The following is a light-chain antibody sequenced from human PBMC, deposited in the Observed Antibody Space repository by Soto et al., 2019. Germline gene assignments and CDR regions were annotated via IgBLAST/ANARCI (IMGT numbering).Light chain of an antibody. CDR1: QSVSKW. V-gene: IGKV1-5*01. CDR2: DAS. CDR3: IQYASYWT. Sequence: DIQMTQSPSTLSASVGDRVTITCRASQSVSKWLAWYQQKPGRAPNLLIYDASTLQSGVPRRFSGSGSGTEFTLTVSSLQPEEYATYYCIQYASYWTYGQGTKVEVK. J-gene: IGKJ1*01.